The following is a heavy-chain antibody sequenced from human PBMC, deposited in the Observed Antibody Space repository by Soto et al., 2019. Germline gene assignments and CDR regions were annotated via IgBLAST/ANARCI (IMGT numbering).Heavy chain of an antibody. Sequence: PGGSLRLSCVVSVFPFGANAISWVRQAPGKGLEWVSGLSNTGRRTSYADSVKGRFNISRDNSENTVYLQMNSLRVEDTAVYYCATEMGATQGPFDNWGQGTLVTVS. CDR3: ATEMGATQGPFDN. V-gene: IGHV3-23*01. CDR1: VFPFGANA. J-gene: IGHJ4*02. D-gene: IGHD1-26*01. CDR2: LSNTGRRT.